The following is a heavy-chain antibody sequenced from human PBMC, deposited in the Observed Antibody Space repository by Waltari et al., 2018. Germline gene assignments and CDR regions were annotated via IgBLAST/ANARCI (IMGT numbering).Heavy chain of an antibody. V-gene: IGHV3-30*01. J-gene: IGHJ3*02. CDR2: ISYDGSNK. D-gene: IGHD4-17*01. Sequence: QVQLVESGGGVVQPGRSLRLSCAASGFTFRSHYMKWVRQAPGKGLEWLAIISYDGSNKYYADSVKGRFTISRDNSKNTLYLQMNSLRAEDTAVYYCASLMTTVTPSGGDAFDIWGQGTMVTVSS. CDR3: ASLMTTVTPSGGDAFDI. CDR1: GFTFRSHY.